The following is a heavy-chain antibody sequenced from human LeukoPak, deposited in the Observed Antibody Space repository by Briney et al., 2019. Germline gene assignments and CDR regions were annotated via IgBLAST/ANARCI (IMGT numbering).Heavy chain of an antibody. Sequence: GESLKISCKGSGYSFTIYWIGWVRQMPGKGLEWMGIIYPGDSDTRYSPSFQGQVTISADKSISTAYLQWSSLKASDTAMYYCARRGYCSGGSCFSAPFDYWGQGTLVTVSS. CDR2: IYPGDSDT. J-gene: IGHJ4*02. CDR3: ARRGYCSGGSCFSAPFDY. V-gene: IGHV5-51*01. CDR1: GYSFTIYW. D-gene: IGHD2-15*01.